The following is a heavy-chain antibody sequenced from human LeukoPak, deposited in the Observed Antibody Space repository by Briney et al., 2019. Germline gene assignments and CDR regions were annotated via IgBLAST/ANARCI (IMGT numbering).Heavy chain of an antibody. Sequence: PGRSLRLSCAASGFTFSSYGMHWVRQAPGKGLAWVAVILYDGSNKWYADSVKGRFTVSRDNSKNTLYLQMNSLRPEDTAVYYCAKMEDTVEVPGAIPVGFGMDVWGQGTTVTVSS. J-gene: IGHJ6*02. CDR3: AKMEDTVEVPGAIPVGFGMDV. CDR2: ILYDGSNK. D-gene: IGHD2-2*01. CDR1: GFTFSSYG. V-gene: IGHV3-30*18.